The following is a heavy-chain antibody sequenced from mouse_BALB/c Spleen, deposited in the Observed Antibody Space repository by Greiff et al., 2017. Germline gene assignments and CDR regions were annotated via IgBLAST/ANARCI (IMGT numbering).Heavy chain of an antibody. CDR2: INPSTGYT. J-gene: IGHJ3*01. D-gene: IGHD1-1*01. CDR1: GYTFTSYW. V-gene: IGHV1-7*01. CDR3: ARTLRYQSAWFAY. Sequence: QVQLQQSGAELAKPGASVKMSCKASGYTFTSYWMHWVKQRPGQGLEWIGYINPSTGYTEYNQKFKDKATLTADKSSSTAYMQLSSLTSEDSAVYYCARTLRYQSAWFAYWGQGTLVTVSA.